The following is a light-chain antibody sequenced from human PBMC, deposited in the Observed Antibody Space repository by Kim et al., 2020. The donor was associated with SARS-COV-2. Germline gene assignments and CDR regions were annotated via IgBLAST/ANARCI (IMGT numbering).Light chain of an antibody. CDR1: NIGSKS. CDR3: QVWDSSSDHPV. Sequence: APGKTAGITWGGNNIGSKSVHWYQQKPGQAPVLVIYYDSDRPSGIPERVSGSNSGNTATLTISRVEAGDEADYYCQVWDSSSDHPVFGGGTQLTVL. V-gene: IGLV3-21*04. CDR2: YDS. J-gene: IGLJ2*01.